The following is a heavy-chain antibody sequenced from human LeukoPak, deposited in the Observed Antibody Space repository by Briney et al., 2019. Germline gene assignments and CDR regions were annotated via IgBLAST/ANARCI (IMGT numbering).Heavy chain of an antibody. CDR3: ARARSGSRPFDY. CDR1: GGSFSGYY. V-gene: IGHV4-34*01. D-gene: IGHD3-10*01. CDR2: INHSGST. Sequence: SQTLSLTCAVYGGSFSGYYWSWIRQPPGKGLEWIGEINHSGSTNYNPSLKSRVTISVDTSKNQFSLKLSSVTAADTAVYYCARARSGSRPFDYWGQGTLVTVSS. J-gene: IGHJ4*02.